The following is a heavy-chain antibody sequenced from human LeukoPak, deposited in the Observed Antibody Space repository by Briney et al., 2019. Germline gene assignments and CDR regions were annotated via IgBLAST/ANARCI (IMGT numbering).Heavy chain of an antibody. V-gene: IGHV4-34*01. CDR3: ARVRYSYGLKPEGASKYFQH. J-gene: IGHJ1*01. D-gene: IGHD5-18*01. CDR1: GGSFSGYY. Sequence: SETLSLTCAVYGGSFSGYYWSWIRQPPGTGLEWIGEINHSGSTNYNPSLKSRVTISVDTSKNQFSLKLSSVTAADTAVYYCARVRYSYGLKPEGASKYFQHWGQGTLVTVSS. CDR2: INHSGST.